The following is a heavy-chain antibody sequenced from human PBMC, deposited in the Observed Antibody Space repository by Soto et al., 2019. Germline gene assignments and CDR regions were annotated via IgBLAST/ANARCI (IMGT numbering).Heavy chain of an antibody. CDR2: ISWNSAVT. CDR1: GFNFDDYA. Sequence: EVQLVESGGGLIQPGRSLRLSCAASGFNFDDYAMHWVRQAPGKGLEWVSGISWNSAVTAYADSVKGRLAVSRDNAKNSLYLHMTSLRPGDTALYYCAKDRYSSSFTSFDAWGQGNLVVVSS. CDR3: AKDRYSSSFTSFDA. J-gene: IGHJ5*02. D-gene: IGHD1-26*01. V-gene: IGHV3-9*01.